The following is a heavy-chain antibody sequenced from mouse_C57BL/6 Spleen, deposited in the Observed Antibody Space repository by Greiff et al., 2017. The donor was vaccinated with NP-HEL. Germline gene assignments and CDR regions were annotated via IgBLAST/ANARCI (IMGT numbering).Heavy chain of an antibody. CDR2: ISSGSSTI. CDR3: ARDYYGSSYAMDY. J-gene: IGHJ4*01. V-gene: IGHV5-17*01. CDR1: GFTFSDYG. D-gene: IGHD1-1*01. Sequence: DVQLQESGGGLVKPGGSLKLSCAASGFTFSDYGMHWVRQAPEKGLEWVAYISSGSSTIYYADTVKGRFTISRDNAKNTLFLQMTSLMSEDTAMYYCARDYYGSSYAMDYWGQGTSVTVSS.